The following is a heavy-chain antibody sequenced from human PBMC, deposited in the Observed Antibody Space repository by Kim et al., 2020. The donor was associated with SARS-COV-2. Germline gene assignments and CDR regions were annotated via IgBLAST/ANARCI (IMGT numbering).Heavy chain of an antibody. J-gene: IGHJ4*02. D-gene: IGHD2-2*01. CDR2: ISSSSSTI. Sequence: GGSLRLSCAASGFTFSSYSMNWVRQAPGKGLEWVSYISSSSSTIYYADSVKGRFTISRDNAKNSLYLQMNSLRAEDTAVYYCAREKYCSSTSCYDGPFGYWGQGTLVTVSS. CDR3: AREKYCSSTSCYDGPFGY. V-gene: IGHV3-48*04. CDR1: GFTFSSYS.